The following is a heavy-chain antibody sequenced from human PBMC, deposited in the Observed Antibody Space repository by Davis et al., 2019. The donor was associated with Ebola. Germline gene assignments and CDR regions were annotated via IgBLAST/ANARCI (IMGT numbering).Heavy chain of an antibody. D-gene: IGHD3-16*01. Sequence: GGSLRLSCAASGFTVSSNYMIWVRQAPGKGLEWVSLLYSSGSTYYADSVKGRFTISRDNARSTLYLQMHSLTVEDTGVYYCARSDGALDYWGQGTLVTVSS. CDR2: LYSSGST. V-gene: IGHV3-66*01. J-gene: IGHJ4*02. CDR1: GFTVSSNY. CDR3: ARSDGALDY.